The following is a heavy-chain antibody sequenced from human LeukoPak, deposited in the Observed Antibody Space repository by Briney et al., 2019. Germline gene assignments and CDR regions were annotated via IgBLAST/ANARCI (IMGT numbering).Heavy chain of an antibody. V-gene: IGHV3-23*01. CDR3: AKEVGRGSGSFFWFDP. CDR1: GFTFSSYS. CDR2: ISGSGGST. D-gene: IGHD3-10*01. Sequence: GGSLRLSCAASGFTFSSYSMNWVRQAPGKGLEWVSAISGSGGSTYYADSVKGRFTISRDNSKNTLYLQMNSLRAEDTAVYYCAKEVGRGSGSFFWFDPWGQGTLVTVSS. J-gene: IGHJ5*02.